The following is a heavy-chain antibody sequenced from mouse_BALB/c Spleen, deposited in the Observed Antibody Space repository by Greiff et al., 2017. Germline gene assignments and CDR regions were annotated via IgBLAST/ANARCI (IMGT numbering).Heavy chain of an antibody. J-gene: IGHJ3*01. CDR3: ARDQGDYVSAWFAY. CDR1: GFSLTSYG. D-gene: IGHD2-4*01. Sequence: QVQLKESGPGLVAPSQSLSITCTVSGFSLTSYGVHWVRQPPGKGLEWLGVIWAGGSTNYNSALMSRLSISKDNSKSQVFLKMNSLQTDDTAMYYCARDQGDYVSAWFAYWGQGTLVTVSA. CDR2: IWAGGST. V-gene: IGHV2-9*02.